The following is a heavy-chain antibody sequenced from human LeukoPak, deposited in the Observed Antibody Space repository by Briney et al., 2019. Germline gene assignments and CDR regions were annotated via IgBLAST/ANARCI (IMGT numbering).Heavy chain of an antibody. CDR1: GGSTSSYY. D-gene: IGHD3-22*01. V-gene: IGHV4-59*01. CDR2: IYYSGST. CDR3: ARSPYYYDSSGYYYFWFDP. Sequence: SETLSLTCTVSGGSTSSYYWSWIRQPPGKGLNWIGYIYYSGSTNYNPSLKSRVTISVDTSKNQFSLKLSSVTAADTAVYYCARSPYYYDSSGYYYFWFDPWGQGTLVTVSS. J-gene: IGHJ5*02.